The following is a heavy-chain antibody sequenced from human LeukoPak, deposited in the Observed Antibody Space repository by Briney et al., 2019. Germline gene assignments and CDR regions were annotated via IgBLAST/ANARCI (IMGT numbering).Heavy chain of an antibody. D-gene: IGHD3-10*01. CDR1: GFTFSSYA. J-gene: IGHJ4*02. Sequence: GGSLRLSCAASGFTFSSYAMHWVRQAPGKGLEWVAVISYDGSNKYYADSVKGRLTISRDNSKNTLYLQMNSLRAEDTAVYYCARDKIYYGSGSYGTFDYWGQGTLVTVSS. CDR3: ARDKIYYGSGSYGTFDY. CDR2: ISYDGSNK. V-gene: IGHV3-30*04.